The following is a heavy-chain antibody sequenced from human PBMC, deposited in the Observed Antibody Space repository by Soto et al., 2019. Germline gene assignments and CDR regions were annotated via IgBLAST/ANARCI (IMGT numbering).Heavy chain of an antibody. CDR3: ASEYCGGDCYSAARYGMDV. D-gene: IGHD2-21*02. V-gene: IGHV1-3*01. Sequence: XSVKVSCKASGYTFSSYAMHWVRQAPGQRLEWMGRINAGNGNTKYSQKFQGRVTITRDTSASTAYMELSSLRSEDTAVYYCASEYCGGDCYSAARYGMDVWGQGTTVTVSS. CDR2: INAGNGNT. CDR1: GYTFSSYA. J-gene: IGHJ6*02.